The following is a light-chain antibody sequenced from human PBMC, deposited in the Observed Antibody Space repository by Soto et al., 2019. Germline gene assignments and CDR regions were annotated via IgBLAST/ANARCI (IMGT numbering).Light chain of an antibody. V-gene: IGKV2-28*01. CDR3: MQALRTPT. J-gene: IGKJ4*01. CDR2: LGS. CDR1: QSLLHSNGYNY. Sequence: DIVMTQSPLSLPVTPGEPASISCRSSQSLLHSNGYNYLDWYLQKPGQSPQLLIYLGSNRASGVPDRFSGSGSGTDFTLKISRVEADDVGVYYCMQALRTPTFGGGTKVEIK.